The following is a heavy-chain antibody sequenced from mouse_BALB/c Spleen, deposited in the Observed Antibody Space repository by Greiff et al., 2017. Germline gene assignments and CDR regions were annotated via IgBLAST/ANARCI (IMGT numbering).Heavy chain of an antibody. J-gene: IGHJ1*01. V-gene: IGHV1-12*01. CDR3: ARYVGRYWYFDV. Sequence: QVQLQQPGAELVKPGASVKMSCKASGYTFTSYNMHWVKQTPGQGLEWIGAIYPGNGDTSYNQKFKGKATLTADKSSSTAYMQLSSLTSEDSAVYYCARYVGRYWYFDVWGAGTTVTVSS. CDR2: IYPGNGDT. CDR1: GYTFTSYN.